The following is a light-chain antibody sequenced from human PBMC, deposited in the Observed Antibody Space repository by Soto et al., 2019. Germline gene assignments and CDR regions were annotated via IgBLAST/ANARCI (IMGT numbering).Light chain of an antibody. CDR2: AAS. J-gene: IGKJ4*01. V-gene: IGKV1-39*01. CDR1: QSISSY. Sequence: DIQMTQSPSSLSASVGDRVTITCRASQSISSYLNWYQQKPGKAPKLLIYAASSLQSGVPSRFSGSGSGTYFTLTTSSLQPEDFATYYWQQSYSTPLTDGGGTKVEIK. CDR3: QQSYSTPLT.